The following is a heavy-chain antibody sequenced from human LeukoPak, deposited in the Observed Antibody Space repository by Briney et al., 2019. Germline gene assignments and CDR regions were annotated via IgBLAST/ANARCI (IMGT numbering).Heavy chain of an antibody. J-gene: IGHJ6*03. CDR1: GFMFTSYS. Sequence: GEPLTLSCAVSGFMFTSYSMNWVRQAPGKGLEGVSSICASSNYIFYADSLKSRFTLPRDNATSSLSLQMNGLRAEDTAVYYCARIAISSLGAYYMDVWGKGTTVTLYS. CDR3: ARIAISSLGAYYMDV. D-gene: IGHD5-24*01. V-gene: IGHV3-21*01. CDR2: ICASSNYI.